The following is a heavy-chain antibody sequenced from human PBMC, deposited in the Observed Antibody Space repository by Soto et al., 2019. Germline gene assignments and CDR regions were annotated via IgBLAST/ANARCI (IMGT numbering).Heavy chain of an antibody. CDR3: ASGSAPDVDY. CDR2: IIPFLGVT. Sequence: QVPLVQSGAEVKKPGSSVKVSCKASGGTFSKYSITWIRQAPGQGLEWMGRIIPFLGVTNYAQKFKGRVTIPADKSPSTAYMELNTLGSEDTAVYVCASGSAPDVDYWGQGTLITVSS. J-gene: IGHJ4*02. V-gene: IGHV1-69*02. D-gene: IGHD3-10*01. CDR1: GGTFSKYS.